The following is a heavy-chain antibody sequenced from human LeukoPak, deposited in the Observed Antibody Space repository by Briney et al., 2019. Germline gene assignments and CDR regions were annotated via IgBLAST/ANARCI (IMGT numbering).Heavy chain of an antibody. Sequence: GASVKVSCKASGYTFTSYGLSWVRQAPGQGLEGVGWISGNNGHTNYAQELQGRVTMTTDTSTSTAYMELRSLRSDDTAVYYCARDLFYYDSSGYSYGDTFDYWGQGTLVTVSS. CDR1: GYTFTSYG. J-gene: IGHJ4*02. CDR3: ARDLFYYDSSGYSYGDTFDY. D-gene: IGHD3-22*01. V-gene: IGHV1-18*04. CDR2: ISGNNGHT.